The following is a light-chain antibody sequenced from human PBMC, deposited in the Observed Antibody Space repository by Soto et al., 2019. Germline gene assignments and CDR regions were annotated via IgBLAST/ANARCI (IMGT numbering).Light chain of an antibody. J-gene: IGLJ1*01. CDR2: EVT. V-gene: IGLV2-14*01. CDR1: SSDVGGYNY. Sequence: QSALTQPASVSGSPGQSITISCIGTSSDVGGYNYVSWYQQHPGTAPKLIIYEVTNRPSGISNRLSGSKSGNTASLAISGLQADDEGDYYCSSYRRRNNIVFGTGTKVTVL. CDR3: SSYRRRNNIV.